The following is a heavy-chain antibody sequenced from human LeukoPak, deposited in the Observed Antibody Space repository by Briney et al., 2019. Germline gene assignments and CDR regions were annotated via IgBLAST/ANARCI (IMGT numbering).Heavy chain of an antibody. J-gene: IGHJ6*04. Sequence: AGSLRLSCAASGFTFSSYEMNWVRQAPGKGLEWVSYISSFSSTIYYADSVKGRFTISRDNAKNSLYLQMNSLRAEDTAVYYCAELGITMIGGVWGKGTTVTISS. D-gene: IGHD3-10*02. CDR3: AELGITMIGGV. CDR1: GFTFSSYE. CDR2: ISSFSSTI. V-gene: IGHV3-48*03.